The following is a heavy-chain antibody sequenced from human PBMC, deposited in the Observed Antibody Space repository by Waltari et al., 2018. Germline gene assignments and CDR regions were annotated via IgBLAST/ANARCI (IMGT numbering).Heavy chain of an antibody. J-gene: IGHJ2*01. Sequence: EVQLVQSGVEVKKPGESLRNSCKGSGYTFSDYNITWVRQMPGKGLEWMGSIDPSDSSTNYSPSFQGHVTISLDKSISTAYLQWNSLEASDTAIFYCAIAGAGNFDLWGRGTLVTVSS. D-gene: IGHD6-19*01. V-gene: IGHV5-10-1*03. CDR3: AIAGAGNFDL. CDR2: IDPSDSST. CDR1: GYTFSDYN.